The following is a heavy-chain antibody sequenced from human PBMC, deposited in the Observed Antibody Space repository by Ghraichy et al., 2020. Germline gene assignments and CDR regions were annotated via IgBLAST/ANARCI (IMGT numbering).Heavy chain of an antibody. Sequence: GESLNISCAASGFTFSSYAMSWVRQAPGKGLEWVSAISGSGGSTYYADSVKGRFTISRDNSKNTLYLQMNSLRAEDTAVYYCAKDLDPVQLEFGYYYYGMDVWGQGTTVTVSS. D-gene: IGHD1-1*01. V-gene: IGHV3-23*01. CDR3: AKDLDPVQLEFGYYYYGMDV. CDR2: ISGSGGST. CDR1: GFTFSSYA. J-gene: IGHJ6*02.